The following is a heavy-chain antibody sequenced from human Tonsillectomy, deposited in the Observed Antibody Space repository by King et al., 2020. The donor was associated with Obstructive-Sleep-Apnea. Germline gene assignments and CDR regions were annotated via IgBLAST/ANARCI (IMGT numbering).Heavy chain of an antibody. J-gene: IGHJ6*02. CDR3: ARDRRGSYWGGGLDV. CDR1: GYTFTDHY. CDR2: INPNRGDT. D-gene: IGHD1-26*01. V-gene: IGHV1-2*02. Sequence: VQLVESGAAVKKPGASVKVSCKASGYTFTDHYMHWVRQAPGQGLEWLGWINPNRGDTTYAQKFQGRVTMTRDTSITTAYMQLSRLRSDDTAVYYCARDRRGSYWGGGLDVWGQGTTVTVS.